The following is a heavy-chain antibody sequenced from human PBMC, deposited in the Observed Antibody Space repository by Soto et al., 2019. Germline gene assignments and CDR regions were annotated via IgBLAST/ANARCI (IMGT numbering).Heavy chain of an antibody. Sequence: PGGSLRLSCPSSGFTFSDYTMIWFRQATGKGLEWVGFIRSKAYGGTTEHAASVKGRFTISRDDSKSIAYLQMNSLKAEDTAVYHCTRDGRYSGYPPPAFWGQGTLVTVSS. D-gene: IGHD5-12*01. CDR3: TRDGRYSGYPPPAF. V-gene: IGHV3-49*03. J-gene: IGHJ4*02. CDR2: IRSKAYGGTT. CDR1: GFTFSDYT.